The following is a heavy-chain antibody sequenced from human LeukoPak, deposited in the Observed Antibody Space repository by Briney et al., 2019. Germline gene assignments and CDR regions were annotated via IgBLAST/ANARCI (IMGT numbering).Heavy chain of an antibody. D-gene: IGHD5-12*01. V-gene: IGHV3-30*02. Sequence: GGSLRLSCAASGFTFSSYWMHWVRQAPGKGLEWVAFIRYDGSNKYYADSVKGRFTISRDNSKNTLYLQMNSLRAEDTAVYYCAKDGVATIPEYYYMDVWGKGTTVTVSS. CDR3: AKDGVATIPEYYYMDV. CDR1: GFTFSSYW. CDR2: IRYDGSNK. J-gene: IGHJ6*03.